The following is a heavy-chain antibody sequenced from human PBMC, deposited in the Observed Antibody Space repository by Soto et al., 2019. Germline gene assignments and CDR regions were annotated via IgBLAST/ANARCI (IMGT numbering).Heavy chain of an antibody. CDR1: GGSISSGDYY. CDR3: ARALPPPKGDSSGYLDY. CDR2: IYYGGST. Sequence: TSETLSLTCTVSGGSISSGDYYWSWIRQPPGKGLEWIGYIYYGGSTYYNPSLKSRVTISVDTSKNQFSLKLSSVTAADTAVYYCARALPPPKGDSSGYLDYWGQGTLVTVS. J-gene: IGHJ4*02. D-gene: IGHD3-22*01. V-gene: IGHV4-30-4*01.